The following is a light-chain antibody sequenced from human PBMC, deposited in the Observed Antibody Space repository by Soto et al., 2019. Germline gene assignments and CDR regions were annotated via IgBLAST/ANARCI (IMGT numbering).Light chain of an antibody. J-gene: IGKJ1*01. CDR2: TTS. Sequence: EIVLTQSPATLAVSPGERATLSCRASQSVSSNLAWYQQQPGQAPRLLIYTTSNRATGIPARFSGSGSGTEFSLSISSLQSEDFAVYYCHQYNSGPSLTFGEGTKVEIK. CDR1: QSVSSN. CDR3: HQYNSGPSLT. V-gene: IGKV3-15*01.